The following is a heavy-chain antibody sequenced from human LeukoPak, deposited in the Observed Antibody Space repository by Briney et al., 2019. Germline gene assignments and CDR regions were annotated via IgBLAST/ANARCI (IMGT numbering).Heavy chain of an antibody. CDR3: ARGWVRITMVRGVRKPPARWFDP. Sequence: AASVKVSCEASGYTFTSYDINWVRQATGQGLEWMGWMNPNSGNTGYAQKFQGRVTMTRNTSISTAYMELSSLRSEDTAVYYCARGWVRITMVRGVRKPPARWFDPWGQGTLVTVSS. V-gene: IGHV1-8*01. J-gene: IGHJ5*02. D-gene: IGHD3-10*01. CDR2: MNPNSGNT. CDR1: GYTFTSYD.